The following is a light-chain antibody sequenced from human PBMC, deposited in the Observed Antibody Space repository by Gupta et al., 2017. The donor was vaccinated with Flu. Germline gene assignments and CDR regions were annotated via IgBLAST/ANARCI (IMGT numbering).Light chain of an antibody. CDR1: KLGDKY. CDR2: QST. CDR3: QAWDSSTGV. Sequence: SYELTQPRSMSVSPGQTATISCSGDKLGDKYVCWYQQKPGQSPLLGIYQSTRRPSGIPERFSGSNSGNTATLTISGAQAMDEADYYCQAWDSSTGVFGGGTKLTVL. V-gene: IGLV3-1*01. J-gene: IGLJ3*02.